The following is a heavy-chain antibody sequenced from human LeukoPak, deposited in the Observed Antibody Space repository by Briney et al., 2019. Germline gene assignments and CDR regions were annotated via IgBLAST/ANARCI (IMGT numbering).Heavy chain of an antibody. CDR2: ISISGDDT. CDR3: AKDTRADY. CDR1: VFPFSGHA. J-gene: IGHJ4*02. D-gene: IGHD2-15*01. V-gene: IGHV3-23*01. Sequence: GGSLRLSCVVSVFPFSGHAMSWVRQAPGKGLEWVSAISISGDDTLYADSVKGRFTISRDNPKNTLYLRMNSLRAEDTAVYYCAKDTRADYWGQGILVTVSS.